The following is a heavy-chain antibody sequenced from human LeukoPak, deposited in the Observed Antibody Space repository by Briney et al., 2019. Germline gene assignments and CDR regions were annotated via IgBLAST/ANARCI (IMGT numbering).Heavy chain of an antibody. CDR3: AKDFSSASYTYYYYYMDV. D-gene: IGHD6-25*01. V-gene: IGHV4-59*12. Sequence: SETLSLTCTVSGESISGFYWTWIRQPPGKGLEWIGYIYYSGNTYYNPSLKSRVTISLDTSKNQFSLKVSSVTAADTAIYYCAKDFSSASYTYYYYYMDVWGKGTTVTVSS. J-gene: IGHJ6*03. CDR2: IYYSGNT. CDR1: GESISGFY.